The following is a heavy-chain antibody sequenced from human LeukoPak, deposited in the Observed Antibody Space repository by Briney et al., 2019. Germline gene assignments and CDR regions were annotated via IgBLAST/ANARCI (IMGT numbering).Heavy chain of an antibody. D-gene: IGHD3-22*01. J-gene: IGHJ5*02. CDR2: IYYSGST. V-gene: IGHV4-59*01. CDR3: ARAHYYDRSGRTWFDH. CDR1: GGSISSYY. Sequence: SETLSLTCTVSGGSISSYYWSWIRQPPGKGLEWIGYIYYSGSTNYNPSLKSRVTISVDTSKNQFSLKLSSVTAADTAVYYCARAHYYDRSGRTWFDHGGQGTLVTVSS.